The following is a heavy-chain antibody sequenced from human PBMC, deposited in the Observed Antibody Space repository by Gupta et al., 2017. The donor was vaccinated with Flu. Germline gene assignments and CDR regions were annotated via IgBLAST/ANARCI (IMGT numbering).Heavy chain of an antibody. CDR3: ARRITYGKTFDY. CDR2: VGYSGNT. J-gene: IGHJ4*02. CDR1: GGSISDTSYY. V-gene: IGHV4-39*01. Sequence: VSGGSISDTSYYWGWIRQPPGKGLEWIGNVGYSGNTFYNPSLKSRVTISVDTSKNQFSLKLSSVTAADTAVYYCARRITYGKTFDYWGQGSLVTVSS. D-gene: IGHD3-10*01.